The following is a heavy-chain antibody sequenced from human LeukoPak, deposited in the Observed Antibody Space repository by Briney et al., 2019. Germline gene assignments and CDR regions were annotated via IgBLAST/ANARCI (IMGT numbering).Heavy chain of an antibody. CDR3: ALSRDGYNYVDY. J-gene: IGHJ4*02. Sequence: GASVTVSCTASGYTFTSYGISWVRQAPGQGLEWMGWISAYNGNTNYAQKLQGRVTMTTDTSTSTAYMELRSLRSDDTAVYYCALSRDGYNYVDYWGQGTLVTVSS. CDR2: ISAYNGNT. D-gene: IGHD5-24*01. CDR1: GYTFTSYG. V-gene: IGHV1-18*01.